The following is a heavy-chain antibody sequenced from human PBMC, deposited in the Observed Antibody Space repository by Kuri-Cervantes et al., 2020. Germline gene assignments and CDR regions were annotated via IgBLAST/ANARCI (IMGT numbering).Heavy chain of an antibody. Sequence: SLKISCAASGFTFDDYAMHWVRQAPGKGLEWVSVISWNSGNIDYADSVKGRFTISRDNAKNSLYLQMNSLRAEDTAVYYCARERTEIAVAHNWFDPWGQGTLVTVSS. CDR2: ISWNSGNI. V-gene: IGHV3-9*01. D-gene: IGHD6-19*01. J-gene: IGHJ5*02. CDR1: GFTFDDYA. CDR3: ARERTEIAVAHNWFDP.